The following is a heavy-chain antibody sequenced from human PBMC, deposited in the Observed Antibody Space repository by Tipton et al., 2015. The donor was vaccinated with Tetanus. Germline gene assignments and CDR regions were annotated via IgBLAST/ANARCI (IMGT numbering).Heavy chain of an antibody. V-gene: IGHV3-48*01. D-gene: IGHD6-13*01. CDR2: ISSDSRTL. J-gene: IGHJ3*01. CDR3: ARGRGSSWSYV. Sequence: SLRLSCAASGFTFSDYNMNWVRQAPGKGLEWLSFISSDSRTLFYAESVKGRFTISRDNAQNSLYLQINGLRAEDTALYYCARGRGSSWSYVWGQGTMVIVSS. CDR1: GFTFSDYN.